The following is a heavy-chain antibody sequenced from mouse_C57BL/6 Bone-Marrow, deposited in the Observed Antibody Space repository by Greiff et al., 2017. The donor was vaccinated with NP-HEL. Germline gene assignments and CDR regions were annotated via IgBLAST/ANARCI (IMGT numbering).Heavy chain of an antibody. CDR2: ISNGGGST. Sequence: EVKLVESGGGLVQPGGSLKLSCAASGFTFSDYYMYWVRQTPEKRLEWVAYISNGGGSTYYPDTVKGRFTISRDNAKNTLYLQMSRLKSEDTAMYYCARQETTPKARWYFDVWGTGTTVTVSS. CDR3: ARQETTPKARWYFDV. J-gene: IGHJ1*03. V-gene: IGHV5-12*01. D-gene: IGHD3-1*01. CDR1: GFTFSDYY.